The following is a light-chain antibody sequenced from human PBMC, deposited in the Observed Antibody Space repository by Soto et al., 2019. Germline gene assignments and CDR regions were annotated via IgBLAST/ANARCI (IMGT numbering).Light chain of an antibody. J-gene: IGKJ2*01. CDR2: KAS. CDR3: QQYNSYSYT. CDR1: QSISSW. Sequence: DIQMTQSPSTLFVSIGDRVTITCRASQSISSWLAWYQQKPGKAPKLLIYKASSLESGVPSRFSGSGSGTEFTLTISSLQPDDFATYYCQQYNSYSYTFGQGTKLEIK. V-gene: IGKV1-5*03.